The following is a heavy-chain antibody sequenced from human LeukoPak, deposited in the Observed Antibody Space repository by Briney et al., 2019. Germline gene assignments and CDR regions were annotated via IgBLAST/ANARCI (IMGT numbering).Heavy chain of an antibody. V-gene: IGHV3-23*01. CDR3: AKTNGYYDY. CDR2: ISGNGDNT. Sequence: GGSLRLSCAASGFSFSNYGMSWVRQAPGKGLEWVSGISGNGDNTYYADSVKGRSSISRDNSKNTLYLQMDSLRAEDTAVYHCAKTNGYYDYWGRGTLVTVSS. J-gene: IGHJ4*02. CDR1: GFSFSNYG. D-gene: IGHD3-22*01.